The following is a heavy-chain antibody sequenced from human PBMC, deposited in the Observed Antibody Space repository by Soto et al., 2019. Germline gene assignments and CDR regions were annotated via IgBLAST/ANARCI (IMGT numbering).Heavy chain of an antibody. V-gene: IGHV3-23*01. CDR2: ISGSGGST. D-gene: IGHD6-6*01. CDR1: GFTFSSYA. J-gene: IGHJ4*02. CDR3: AKEWVAARRSAHFDY. Sequence: GGSLRLSCAASGFTFSSYAMSWVRQAPGKGLEWVSAISGSGGSTYYADSVKGRFTISRDNSKNTLYLQMNSLRAEDTALYYCAKEWVAARRSAHFDYWGQGTLVTVSS.